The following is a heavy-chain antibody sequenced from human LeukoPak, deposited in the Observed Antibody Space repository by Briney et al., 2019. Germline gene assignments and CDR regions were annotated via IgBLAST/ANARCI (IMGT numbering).Heavy chain of an antibody. J-gene: IGHJ4*02. CDR3: ARAGGYCSSTSYYDFWSGYSEFCPGLDY. CDR2: INHSGST. CDR1: GGSFSGYY. Sequence: SETLSLTCAVYGGSFSGYYWSWIRQPPGKGLEWIGEINHSGSTNYNPSLKSRVTISVDTSKNQFSLKLSSVTAADTAVYYCARAGGYCSSTSYYDFWSGYSEFCPGLDYWGQGTLVTVSS. V-gene: IGHV4-34*01. D-gene: IGHD3-3*01.